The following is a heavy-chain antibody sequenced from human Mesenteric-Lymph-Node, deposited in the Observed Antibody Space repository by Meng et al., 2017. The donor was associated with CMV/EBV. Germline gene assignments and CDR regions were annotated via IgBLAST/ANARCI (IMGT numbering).Heavy chain of an antibody. Sequence: CTVSGGSISSSRYYWGWIRQPPGKGLEWIGSIYNSGSTYYNPSLKSRVTISVDTSKNQFSLKLSSVIAADTAVYYCARGGQLAVYYYWGQGTLVTVSS. CDR1: GGSISSSRYY. CDR2: IYNSGST. D-gene: IGHD6-6*01. J-gene: IGHJ4*02. CDR3: ARGGQLAVYYY. V-gene: IGHV4-39*01.